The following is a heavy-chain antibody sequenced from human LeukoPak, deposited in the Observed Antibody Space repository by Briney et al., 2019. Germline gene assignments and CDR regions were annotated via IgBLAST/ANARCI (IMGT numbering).Heavy chain of an antibody. CDR3: ASNPRRPYYYYMDV. D-gene: IGHD1-14*01. CDR1: GFTFSSYG. CDR2: ISYDGSNK. V-gene: IGHV3-30*03. Sequence: GGSLRLSCAASGFTFSSYGMHWVRQAPGKGLEWVAVISYDGSNKYYADSVKGRFTISRDNSKNTLYLQMNSLRAEDTAVYYCASNPRRPYYYYMDVWGKGTTVIVSS. J-gene: IGHJ6*03.